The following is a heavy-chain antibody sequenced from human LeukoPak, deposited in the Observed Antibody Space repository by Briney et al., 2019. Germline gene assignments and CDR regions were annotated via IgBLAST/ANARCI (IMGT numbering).Heavy chain of an antibody. V-gene: IGHV4-34*01. CDR3: ARANDSSGYPDY. CDR1: GGSFSGYY. D-gene: IGHD3-22*01. Sequence: RPSETLSLTCAVYGGSFSGYYWSWIRQPPGKGLEWIGEINHSGSTNYNPSLKSRVTISVDTSKNQFSLKLSSVTAADTAVYYCARANDSSGYPDYWGQGTLVTVSS. CDR2: INHSGST. J-gene: IGHJ4*02.